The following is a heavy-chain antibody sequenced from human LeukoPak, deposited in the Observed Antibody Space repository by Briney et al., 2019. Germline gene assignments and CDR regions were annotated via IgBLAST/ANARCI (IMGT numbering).Heavy chain of an antibody. V-gene: IGHV3-23*01. Sequence: GGSLRLSCAASGFTFSGYAMSWVRQAPGKGLEWVSVIRGSGGSTYYADSVRGRFTISRDNSKNTLHLQMNSLRAEDTAVYYCARIVSSGNYFDYWGQGTLVTVSS. J-gene: IGHJ4*02. CDR2: IRGSGGST. D-gene: IGHD6-25*01. CDR3: ARIVSSGNYFDY. CDR1: GFTFSGYA.